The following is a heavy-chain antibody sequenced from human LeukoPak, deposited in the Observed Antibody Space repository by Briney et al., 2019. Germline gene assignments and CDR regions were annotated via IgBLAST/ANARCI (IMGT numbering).Heavy chain of an antibody. CDR3: ARVTPGYGDYSFDY. CDR1: GGTFSSYT. J-gene: IGHJ4*02. CDR2: IIPILGIA. D-gene: IGHD4-17*01. V-gene: IGHV1-69*02. Sequence: ASVKVSCKASGGTFSSYTISWVRQAPGEGLEWMGRIIPILGIANYAQKFQGRVTITADKSTSTAYMELSSLRSEDTAVYYCARVTPGYGDYSFDYWGQGTLVTVSS.